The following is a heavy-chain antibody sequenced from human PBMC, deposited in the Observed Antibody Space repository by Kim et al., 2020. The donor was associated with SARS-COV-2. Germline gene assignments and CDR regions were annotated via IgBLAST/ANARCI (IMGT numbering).Heavy chain of an antibody. CDR1: GYIFTNYG. D-gene: IGHD5-12*01. J-gene: IGHJ6*03. Sequence: ASVKVSCEAAGYIFTNYGINWVRQAPGSGPEWMGWISAYNGDKDYAQSFQDRVTLTADVSTHTSTNTVFMELRGLRSDDTAVYYFASETPGSYYMDVWGK. CDR2: ISAYNGDK. CDR3: ASETPGSYYMDV. V-gene: IGHV1-18*01.